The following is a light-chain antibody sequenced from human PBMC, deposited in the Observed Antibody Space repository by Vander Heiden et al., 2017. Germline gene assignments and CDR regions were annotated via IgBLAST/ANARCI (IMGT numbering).Light chain of an antibody. CDR2: AAS. Sequence: DIQMTQSPSSLSASVGDRVTITCRASQSISSYLNWYQQKPGKAPNLLIYAASSLQSRVPSRFSGSGSGTDFTLTISSLQPEDFATYYCQQSHSTPWTFGQGTKVEYK. V-gene: IGKV1-39*01. J-gene: IGKJ1*01. CDR3: QQSHSTPWT. CDR1: QSISSY.